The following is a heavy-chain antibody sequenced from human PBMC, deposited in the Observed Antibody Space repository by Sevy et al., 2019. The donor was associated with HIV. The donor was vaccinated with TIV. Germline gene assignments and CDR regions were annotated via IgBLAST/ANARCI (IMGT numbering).Heavy chain of an antibody. J-gene: IGHJ4*02. CDR3: AYHGLKQLGFDY. V-gene: IGHV3-30*02. CDR1: GFTFSSYG. Sequence: GGSLRLSCAASGFTFSSYGMHWVRQAPGKGLEWVAFIRYDGSNKYYADSVKGRFTISRDNSKNTLYLQMNSLRAEDTAVYYCAYHGLKQLGFDYWGQGTLVTVSS. D-gene: IGHD6-6*01. CDR2: IRYDGSNK.